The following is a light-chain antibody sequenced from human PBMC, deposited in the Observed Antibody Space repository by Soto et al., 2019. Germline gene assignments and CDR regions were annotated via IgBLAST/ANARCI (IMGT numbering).Light chain of an antibody. CDR1: QSISSY. Sequence: DIQMTQSPSSLYASVGDRVTITCRASQSISSYLNWYQQKPGKAPNLLIYAASTLQSGVPSRFSGSGSGTDYTLTISSLQPEDFATYYCQQSYSFPWTFGQGTKVDIK. CDR3: QQSYSFPWT. J-gene: IGKJ1*01. V-gene: IGKV1-39*01. CDR2: AAS.